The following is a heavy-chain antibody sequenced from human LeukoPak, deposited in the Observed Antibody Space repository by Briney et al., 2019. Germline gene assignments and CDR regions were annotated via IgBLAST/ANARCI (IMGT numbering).Heavy chain of an antibody. J-gene: IGHJ4*02. CDR1: GYSISRGYH. CDR3: ARSLYALWSDYSFDY. Sequence: PSETLSLTCGVSGYSISRGYHWGWIRQPPGKGLEWVGTISHSGSTYYNPSLKSRVTISVDTSKNQFSLKLNSVTAADTAVYYCARSLYALWSDYSFDYCGQGNLVTVSS. CDR2: ISHSGST. V-gene: IGHV4-38-2*01. D-gene: IGHD3-3*01.